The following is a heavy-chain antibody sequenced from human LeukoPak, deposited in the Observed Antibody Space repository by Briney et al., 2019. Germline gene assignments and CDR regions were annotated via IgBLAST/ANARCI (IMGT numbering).Heavy chain of an antibody. CDR1: GGSISSSSYY. CDR2: IYYSGST. CDR3: AREQKDIVVVVAAPRVSHYMDV. Sequence: PSETLSLTCTVSGGSISSSSYYWGWIRQPPGKGLEWIGSIYYSGSTYYNPSLKSRVTISVDTSKNQFSLKLSSVTAADTAVYYCAREQKDIVVVVAAPRVSHYMDVWGKGTTVTVSS. D-gene: IGHD2-15*01. V-gene: IGHV4-39*07. J-gene: IGHJ6*03.